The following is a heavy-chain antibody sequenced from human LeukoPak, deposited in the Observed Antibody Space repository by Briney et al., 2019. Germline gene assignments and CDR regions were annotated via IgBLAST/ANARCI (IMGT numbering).Heavy chain of an antibody. D-gene: IGHD5-18*01. V-gene: IGHV4-31*03. Sequence: SETLSLTCTVSGGSISSGGYYWSWIRQHPGKGLEWIGYIYYSGSTYYNPSLKSRVTISVDTSKNQFSLKLSSVTAADTAMYYCASGGYSYGFDYWGQGTLVTVSS. J-gene: IGHJ4*02. CDR1: GGSISSGGYY. CDR3: ASGGYSYGFDY. CDR2: IYYSGST.